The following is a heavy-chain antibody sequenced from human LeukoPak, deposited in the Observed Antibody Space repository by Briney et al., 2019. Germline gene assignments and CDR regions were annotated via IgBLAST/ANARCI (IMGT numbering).Heavy chain of an antibody. D-gene: IGHD2-2*01. V-gene: IGHV3-33*01. J-gene: IGHJ4*02. CDR3: AREYCCSTSCYPWD. CDR1: GFTFSSYG. CDR2: IWYDGSNK. Sequence: GRSLRLSCAASGFTFSSYGMHWVRQAPGKGLEWVAVIWYDGSNKYYADSVKGRFTISRDNSKNTLYLQMNSLRAEDTAVYYCAREYCCSTSCYPWDWGQGTLVTVSS.